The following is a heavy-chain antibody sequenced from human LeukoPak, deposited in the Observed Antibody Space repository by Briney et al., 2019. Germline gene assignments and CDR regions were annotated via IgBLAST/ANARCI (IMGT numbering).Heavy chain of an antibody. CDR1: GYTFTGYY. J-gene: IGHJ4*02. Sequence: EASVKVPCKASGYTFTGYYMHWVRQAPGQGLEWMGWINPNSGGTNYAQKFQGRVTMTRDTSISTAYMELSRLRSDDTAVYYCARGSWLEMYYFDYWGQGTLVTVSS. D-gene: IGHD5-24*01. CDR3: ARGSWLEMYYFDY. CDR2: INPNSGGT. V-gene: IGHV1-2*02.